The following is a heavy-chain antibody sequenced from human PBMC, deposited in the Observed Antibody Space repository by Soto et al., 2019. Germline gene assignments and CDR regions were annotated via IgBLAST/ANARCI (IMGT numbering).Heavy chain of an antibody. J-gene: IGHJ2*01. CDR3: XXXXXXXXXXXXFXL. Sequence: QVQLVESGGGVVQPGRSLRLSCAASGFVFSNYGIQWVRQAPGKGLEWVAVISHDGTTQIYAASVKDRFTISRDNSKNTLYLQMDSLRTEDTXXYXXXXXXXXXXXXXXFXLWGRGTLVTVSS. V-gene: IGHV3-30*03. CDR1: GFVFSNYG. CDR2: ISHDGTTQ.